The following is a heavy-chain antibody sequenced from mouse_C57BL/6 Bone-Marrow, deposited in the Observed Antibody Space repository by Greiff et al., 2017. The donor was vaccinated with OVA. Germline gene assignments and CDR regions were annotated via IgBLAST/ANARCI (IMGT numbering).Heavy chain of an antibody. D-gene: IGHD1-1*01. Sequence: QVHVKQPGAELVKPGASVKLSCKASGYTFTSYWMHWVKQRPGRGLEWIGRIDPNSGGTKYNEKFKSKATLTVDKPSSTAYMQLSSLTSEDSAVYDCARGVITTVVDWYFDVWGKGTTVTVSS. J-gene: IGHJ1*03. V-gene: IGHV1-72*01. CDR2: IDPNSGGT. CDR3: ARGVITTVVDWYFDV. CDR1: GYTFTSYW.